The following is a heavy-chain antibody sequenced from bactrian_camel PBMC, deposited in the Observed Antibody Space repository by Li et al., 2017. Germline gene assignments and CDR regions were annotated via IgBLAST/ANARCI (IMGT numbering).Heavy chain of an antibody. Sequence: DVQLVESGGGLVQPGGSLRLSCAASGFTFSRYDMSWVRQPPGKGFEWVAAIDSGGSSTYYADFVKGRFTISRDNAKNTVYLQLNSLKTEDMAMYYCAKEGPNCYSGSWCSSFAYWDQGTQVTVS. CDR2: IDSGGSST. CDR3: AKEGPNCYSGSWCSSFAY. J-gene: IGHJ6*01. V-gene: IGHV3S40*01. CDR1: GFTFSRYD. D-gene: IGHD3*01.